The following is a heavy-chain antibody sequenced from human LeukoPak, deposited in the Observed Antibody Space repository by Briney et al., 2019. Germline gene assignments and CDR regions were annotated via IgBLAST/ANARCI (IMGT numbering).Heavy chain of an antibody. Sequence: SETLSLTCTVSGGSISSYYWSWVRQPAGKGLEWIGRIYTSGSTNYNPSLKSRVTMSVDTSKNQFSLKLSSVTAEDTAVYYCAAGDCSCTSCWRHFDLWGHGTLVTVSS. CDR2: IYTSGST. J-gene: IGHJ2*01. CDR3: AAGDCSCTSCWRHFDL. CDR1: GGSISSYY. V-gene: IGHV4-4*07. D-gene: IGHD2-2*01.